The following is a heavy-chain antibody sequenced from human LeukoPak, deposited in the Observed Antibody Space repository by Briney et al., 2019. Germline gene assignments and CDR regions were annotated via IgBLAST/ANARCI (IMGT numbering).Heavy chain of an antibody. CDR1: GYTFTSYG. CDR2: ISAYNGNT. Sequence: ASVKVSCKASGYTFTSYGISWVRQAPGQGLEWMGWISAYNGNTNYAQKLQGRVTMTRDMSTSTVYMELSSLRSEDTAVYYCAREGSGVDYWGQGTLVTVSS. J-gene: IGHJ4*02. CDR3: AREGSGVDY. D-gene: IGHD3-10*01. V-gene: IGHV1-18*01.